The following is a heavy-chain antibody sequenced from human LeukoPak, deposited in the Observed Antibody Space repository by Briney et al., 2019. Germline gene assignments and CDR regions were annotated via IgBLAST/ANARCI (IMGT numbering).Heavy chain of an antibody. Sequence: GGSLRLSCAASGFTFSSYWMRWVRQAQGKGLEWVANIKQDGSGKYYVDSVKGRFTISRDNAKNSLYLQMNSLRAEDTAVYYCASGYDFWSGYYGSFDYWGQGTLVTVSS. V-gene: IGHV3-7*01. CDR3: ASGYDFWSGYYGSFDY. CDR1: GFTFSSYW. CDR2: IKQDGSGK. J-gene: IGHJ4*02. D-gene: IGHD3-3*01.